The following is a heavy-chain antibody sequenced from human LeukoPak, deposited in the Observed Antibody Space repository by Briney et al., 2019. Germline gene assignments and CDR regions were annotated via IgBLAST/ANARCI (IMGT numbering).Heavy chain of an antibody. CDR3: ARLGSAYFAPLDY. Sequence: SETLSLTCTVSGGSINSSTYHWGWIRQPPGKGLEWIGSIYYSGSTYYNPSLKSRVTISLDTSKNQFSLRLTSVTAADTAMFYCARLGSAYFAPLDYWGQGTLVTVSS. CDR2: IYYSGST. V-gene: IGHV4-39*01. J-gene: IGHJ4*02. CDR1: GGSINSSTYH. D-gene: IGHD3-22*01.